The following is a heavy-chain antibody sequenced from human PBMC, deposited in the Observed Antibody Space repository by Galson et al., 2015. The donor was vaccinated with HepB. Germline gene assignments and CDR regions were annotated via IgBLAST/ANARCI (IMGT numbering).Heavy chain of an antibody. CDR2: IWYDGSNK. J-gene: IGHJ4*02. Sequence: SLRLSCAGSGFTLSSYGMHWVRQAQGKGLEWGAVIWYDGSNKNYADSVKGRFTIYRDNSKNTLYLQMNSLRAEDTAVYYCASSRSSWYHHFDYWGQGTLVTVSS. D-gene: IGHD6-13*01. CDR3: ASSRSSWYHHFDY. V-gene: IGHV3-33*08. CDR1: GFTLSSYG.